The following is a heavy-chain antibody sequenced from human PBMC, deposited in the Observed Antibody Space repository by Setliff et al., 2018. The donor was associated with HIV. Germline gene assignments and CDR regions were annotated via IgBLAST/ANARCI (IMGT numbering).Heavy chain of an antibody. CDR3: ARILLDYYGSGSYRAFDI. CDR1: GGSISNYY. V-gene: IGHV4-59*12. Sequence: SETLSLTCTVSGGSISNYYWSWIRQPPGKGLEWIGYISYTGTTKYNPPLKSRVTISVDTSKNQFSLRLSSVTAADTAVYYCARILLDYYGSGSYRAFDIWGQGTMVTVSS. J-gene: IGHJ3*02. D-gene: IGHD3-10*01. CDR2: ISYTGTT.